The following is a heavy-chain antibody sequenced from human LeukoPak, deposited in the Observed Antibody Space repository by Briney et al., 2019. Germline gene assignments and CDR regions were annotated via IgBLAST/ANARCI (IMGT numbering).Heavy chain of an antibody. CDR3: GSGLTDS. V-gene: IGHV4-39*01. CDR2: IYSSGST. Sequence: SETLSLTCTVSGGSISSSSYYWGWIRRPPGKGLEWIGTIYSSGSTYYNPSLKSRVTISSDTSKNQFSLKLSSVTAADTAVYYCGSGLTDSWGQGTLVTVSS. D-gene: IGHD3-10*01. J-gene: IGHJ4*02. CDR1: GGSISSSSYY.